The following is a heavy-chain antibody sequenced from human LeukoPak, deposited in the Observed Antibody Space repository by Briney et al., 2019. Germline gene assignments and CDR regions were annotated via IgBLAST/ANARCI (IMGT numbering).Heavy chain of an antibody. D-gene: IGHD1-26*01. CDR3: ARDTLVGATSDY. CDR2: INWNGGST. CDR1: GFTFSSSY. Sequence: GSLRLSCAVSGFTFSSSYMNWVRQAPGKGLEWVSGINWNGGSTGYADSVKGRFTISRDNAKNSLYLQMNSLRAEDTALYYCARDTLVGATSDYWGQGTLVTVSS. V-gene: IGHV3-20*04. J-gene: IGHJ4*02.